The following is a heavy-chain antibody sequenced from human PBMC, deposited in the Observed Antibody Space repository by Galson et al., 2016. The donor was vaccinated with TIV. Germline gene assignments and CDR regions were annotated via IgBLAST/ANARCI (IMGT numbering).Heavy chain of an antibody. Sequence: SVKVSCKASGFIFINYYIHWVRQAPGQGLEWLGWFNPDSGATQYAQKFQGRVTMTRDTSISTAYMELRRLISDDTAVYYCARVNWARAFDYWGQGTQVTVSS. D-gene: IGHD7-27*01. J-gene: IGHJ4*02. CDR3: ARVNWARAFDY. V-gene: IGHV1-2*02. CDR1: GFIFINYY. CDR2: FNPDSGAT.